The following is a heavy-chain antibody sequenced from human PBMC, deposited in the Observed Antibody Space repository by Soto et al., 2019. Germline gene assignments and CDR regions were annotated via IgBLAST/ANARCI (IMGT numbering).Heavy chain of an antibody. Sequence: ASETLSLTCTVSGDSISSYYWSWIRQPPGKGLEWIGYIYYSGSTNYNPSLKSRVTISVDTSKNQFSLKLSSVTAADTAVYYCARVWGYYFDYWGQGTLVTVAS. CDR3: ARVWGYYFDY. J-gene: IGHJ4*02. D-gene: IGHD2-8*01. CDR1: GDSISSYY. V-gene: IGHV4-59*08. CDR2: IYYSGST.